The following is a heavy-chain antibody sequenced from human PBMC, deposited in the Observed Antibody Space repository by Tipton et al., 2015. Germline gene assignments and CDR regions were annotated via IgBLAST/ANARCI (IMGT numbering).Heavy chain of an antibody. CDR1: GYTFTSSD. D-gene: IGHD5-24*01. J-gene: IGHJ6*02. V-gene: IGHV1-69*13. Sequence: QSGPEVKKPGASVKVSCKASGYTFTSSDINWVRQAPGQGLEWMGGIIPMSDTPNYAQKFQGRVTITADESTSTAYMELSSLRSEDTAVYYCARDLEHGMDVWGQGTTVTVSS. CDR2: IIPMSDTP. CDR3: ARDLEHGMDV.